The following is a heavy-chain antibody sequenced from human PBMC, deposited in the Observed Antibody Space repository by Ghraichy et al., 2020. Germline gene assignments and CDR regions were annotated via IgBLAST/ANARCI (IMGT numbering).Heavy chain of an antibody. CDR1: GASISSTHFW. D-gene: IGHD3-9*01. Sequence: TLSLTCTVSGASISSTHFWWGWIRQPPGKGLEWIGSFHYSGSIHYNPSLQSRVTISIDTPNNQFSLQLYSLPAADTAVYYCASPDISWGQGTLVTVSS. CDR2: FHYSGSI. CDR3: ASPDIS. V-gene: IGHV4-39*01. J-gene: IGHJ4*02.